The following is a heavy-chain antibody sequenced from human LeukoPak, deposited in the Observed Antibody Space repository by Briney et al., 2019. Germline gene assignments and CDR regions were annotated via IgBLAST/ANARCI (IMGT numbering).Heavy chain of an antibody. CDR2: IYYSGST. Sequence: SETLSLTCTVSGGSISSYYWSWIRQPPGKGLEWIGYIYYSGSTNYNPSLKSRVTISVDTSKYQFSLKLSSVTAADTAVYYCASDYDSSGYYAFDIWGQGTMVTVSS. CDR3: ASDYDSSGYYAFDI. V-gene: IGHV4-59*12. D-gene: IGHD3-22*01. CDR1: GGSISSYY. J-gene: IGHJ3*02.